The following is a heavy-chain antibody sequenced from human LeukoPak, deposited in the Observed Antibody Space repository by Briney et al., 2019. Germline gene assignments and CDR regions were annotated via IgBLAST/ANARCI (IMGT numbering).Heavy chain of an antibody. CDR3: ARSYYYDSSGYYADSPFDY. J-gene: IGHJ4*02. Sequence: SETLSLTCTVSGGSISSGSYYWSWIRQPAGKGLERIGRIYTSGSTNYNPSLKSRVTISVDTSKNRFSLKLGSVTAADTAVYYCARSYYYDSSGYYADSPFDYWGQGTLVTVSS. V-gene: IGHV4-61*02. D-gene: IGHD3-22*01. CDR1: GGSISSGSYY. CDR2: IYTSGST.